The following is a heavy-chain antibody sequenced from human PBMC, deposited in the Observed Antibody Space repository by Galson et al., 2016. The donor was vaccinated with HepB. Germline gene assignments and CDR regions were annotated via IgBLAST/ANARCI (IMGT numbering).Heavy chain of an antibody. J-gene: IGHJ6*02. V-gene: IGHV2-70*01. Sequence: ALVKPTQTLTLTCTFSGFSLSTSGMCASWIRQPPGKALEWLALIDWDEDKYYSPSLKTRLTISKDTSKNQVVLTMTNMDPVDTATYYCARMKNYYYGMDVWGQGTTVTVSS. CDR1: GFSLSTSGMC. CDR2: IDWDEDK. CDR3: ARMKNYYYGMDV.